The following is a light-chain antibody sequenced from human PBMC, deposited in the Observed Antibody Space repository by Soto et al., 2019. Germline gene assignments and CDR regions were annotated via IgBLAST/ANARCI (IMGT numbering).Light chain of an antibody. CDR1: QSISSW. J-gene: IGKJ1*01. Sequence: DTQMTQSPSTLSSSVGDRVTITCRTSQSISSWLAWYQQKPGKAPKLLIYKASTLKSGVPSRFSGSGSGTDFTLTINNLQPEDFATYFCQESYSAPPWTFGQGTKVDI. CDR3: QESYSAPPWT. CDR2: KAS. V-gene: IGKV1-5*03.